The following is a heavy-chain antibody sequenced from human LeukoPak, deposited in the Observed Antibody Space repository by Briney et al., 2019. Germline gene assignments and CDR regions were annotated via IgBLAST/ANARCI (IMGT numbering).Heavy chain of an antibody. J-gene: IGHJ4*02. V-gene: IGHV4-30-4*08. D-gene: IGHD2-15*01. CDR1: GGSISSGDYY. Sequence: KSSETLSLTCTVSGGSISSGDYYWSWIRQPPGKGLEWIGYIYYSGSTYYNPSLKSRVTISVDTSKNQFSPKLSSVTAADTAVYYCARAWSNYWGQGTLVTVSS. CDR3: ARAWSNY. CDR2: IYYSGST.